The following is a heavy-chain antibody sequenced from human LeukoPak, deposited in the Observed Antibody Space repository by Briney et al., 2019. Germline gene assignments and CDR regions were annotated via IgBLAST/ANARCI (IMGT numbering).Heavy chain of an antibody. Sequence: SDTLSLTCTVSAGSISSSSYYWGWIRQPPGKGLEWIGSIYYSGSTYYNPSLKSRVTISVDTSKNQFSLKLSSVTAADTAVYYCARGKAGTEGYYFDYWGQGTLVTVSS. CDR1: AGSISSSSYY. J-gene: IGHJ4*02. CDR2: IYYSGST. D-gene: IGHD6-13*01. V-gene: IGHV4-39*07. CDR3: ARGKAGTEGYYFDY.